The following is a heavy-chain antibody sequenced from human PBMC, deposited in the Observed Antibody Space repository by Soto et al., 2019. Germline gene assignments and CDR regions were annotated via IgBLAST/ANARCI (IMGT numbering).Heavy chain of an antibody. V-gene: IGHV4-39*01. CDR3: ARHPRGRTTVTTYYYYYMDV. CDR1: GGSISSSSYY. CDR2: IYYSGST. Sequence: SETLSLTCTVSGGSISSSSYYWGWIRQPPGKGLEWIGSIYYSGSTYYNPSLKSRVTISVDTSKHQFSLKLSPVTAADTAVYYCARHPRGRTTVTTYYYYYMDVWGKGTTVTVSS. J-gene: IGHJ6*03. D-gene: IGHD4-17*01.